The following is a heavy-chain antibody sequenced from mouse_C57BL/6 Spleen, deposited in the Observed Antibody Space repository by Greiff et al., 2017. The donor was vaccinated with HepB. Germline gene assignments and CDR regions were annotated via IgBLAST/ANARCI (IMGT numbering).Heavy chain of an antibody. D-gene: IGHD6-1*01. Sequence: QVQLQQPGAELVKPGASVKLSCKASGYTFTSYWMQWVKQRPGQGLEWIGEIDPSDSYTNYNRKFKGKATLTVDTSSSTAYMQLSSLTSEDSAVYYCARGPPYYFDYWGQGTTLTVSS. CDR3: ARGPPYYFDY. J-gene: IGHJ2*01. CDR2: IDPSDSYT. V-gene: IGHV1-50*01. CDR1: GYTFTSYW.